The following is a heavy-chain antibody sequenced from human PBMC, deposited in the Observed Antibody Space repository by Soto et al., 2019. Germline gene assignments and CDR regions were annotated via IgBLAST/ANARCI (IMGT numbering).Heavy chain of an antibody. CDR3: ARAYYDFWSGNWFDP. D-gene: IGHD3-3*01. J-gene: IGHJ5*02. CDR2: IYYSGST. V-gene: IGHV4-31*03. Sequence: SETLSLTCTVSGGSISSGGYYWSWIRQHPGKGLEWIGYIYYSGSTYYNPSLKSRVTISVDTSKNQFSLKLSSVTAADTAVYYCARAYYDFWSGNWFDPWGQGTLVTVS. CDR1: GGSISSGGYY.